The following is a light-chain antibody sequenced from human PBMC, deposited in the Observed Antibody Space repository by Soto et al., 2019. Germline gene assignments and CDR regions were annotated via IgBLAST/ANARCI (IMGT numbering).Light chain of an antibody. CDR2: DAS. V-gene: IGKV3D-11*01. CDR1: EDISTW. CDR3: QQRSNWPIT. Sequence: PSSVSASVGDRVTITCRSSEDISTWLAWYQQKPGQAPRLLIYDASNRATGIPARFSGSGSGTDFTLTISSLEPEDFAVYYCQQRSNWPITFGQGTRLEIK. J-gene: IGKJ5*01.